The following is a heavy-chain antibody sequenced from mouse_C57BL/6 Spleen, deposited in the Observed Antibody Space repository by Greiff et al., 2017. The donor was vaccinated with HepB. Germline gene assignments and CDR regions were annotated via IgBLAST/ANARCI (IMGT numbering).Heavy chain of an antibody. Sequence: EVQLQQSGPELVKPGASVKISCKASGYTFTDYYMNWVKQSHGKSLEWIGDINPNNGGTSYNQKFKGKATLTVDKSSSTAYMELRSLTSEDSAVYYCARSGAYGVTTRDFDYWGQGTTLTVSS. V-gene: IGHV1-26*01. CDR3: ARSGAYGVTTRDFDY. J-gene: IGHJ2*01. CDR2: INPNNGGT. D-gene: IGHD2-2*01. CDR1: GYTFTDYY.